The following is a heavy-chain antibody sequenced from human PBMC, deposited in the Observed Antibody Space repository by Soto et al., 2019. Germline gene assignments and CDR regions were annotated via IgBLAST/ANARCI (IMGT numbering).Heavy chain of an antibody. J-gene: IGHJ5*02. CDR3: VVQQKLPWVNS. CDR2: IYPGDSDA. V-gene: IGHV5-51*01. CDR1: GYRFTSYS. Sequence: GESLKISCKGSGYRFTSYSIGWVRQMSGKGLEWMGIIYPGDSDARYSPSFQGQVTISADESITTAYLQWDSLKASDTAIYYCVVQQKLPWVNSWGQGTLVTVSS. D-gene: IGHD6-13*01.